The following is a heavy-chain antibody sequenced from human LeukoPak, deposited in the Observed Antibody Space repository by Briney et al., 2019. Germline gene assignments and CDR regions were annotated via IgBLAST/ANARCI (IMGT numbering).Heavy chain of an antibody. J-gene: IGHJ4*02. CDR2: IYYSGST. CDR1: GGSISSSSYY. V-gene: IGHV4-39*07. D-gene: IGHD3-16*02. Sequence: SETLSLTCTVSGGSISSSSYYWGWIRQPPGKGLEWIGSIYYSGSTYYNPSLKSRVTISVDTSKNQFSLKLSSVTAADTAVYYCARACYDYVWGSYRYLDYWGQGTLVTVSS. CDR3: ARACYDYVWGSYRYLDY.